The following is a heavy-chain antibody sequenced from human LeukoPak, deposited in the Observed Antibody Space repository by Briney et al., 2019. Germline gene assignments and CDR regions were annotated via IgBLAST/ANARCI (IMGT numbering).Heavy chain of an antibody. D-gene: IGHD3-10*01. CDR3: AREGSGEFADI. CDR1: GFSFSSYW. J-gene: IGHJ3*02. Sequence: GGSLRLSCAASGFSFSSYWMHWVRQAAGRGLEWVSAIGSGGRRTYYADSVRGRFIISRENAKNSVYLQLHSLTVGDTAVYYCAREGSGEFADIWGQGTLVTVSS. V-gene: IGHV3-13*01. CDR2: IGSGGRRT.